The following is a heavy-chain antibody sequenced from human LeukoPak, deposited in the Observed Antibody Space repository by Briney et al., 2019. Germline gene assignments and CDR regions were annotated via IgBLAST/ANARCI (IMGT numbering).Heavy chain of an antibody. Sequence: SVKVSCKASGGTFSSYAISWVRQAPGQGLEWMGRIIPILGIANYAQKFQGRVTITADKSTSTAYMELSSLRSDDTAVYYCARENPRGFGEQDYWGQGTLVTVSS. D-gene: IGHD3-10*01. CDR2: IIPILGIA. V-gene: IGHV1-69*04. CDR3: ARENPRGFGEQDY. CDR1: GGTFSSYA. J-gene: IGHJ4*02.